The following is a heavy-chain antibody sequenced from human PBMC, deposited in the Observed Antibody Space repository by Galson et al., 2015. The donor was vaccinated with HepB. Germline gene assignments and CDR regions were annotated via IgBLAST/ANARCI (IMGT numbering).Heavy chain of an antibody. V-gene: IGHV3-30-3*01. J-gene: IGHJ4*02. CDR2: ISYDGSNK. CDR3: ARARGKFKSVYSSLNSGDY. Sequence: LRLSCAASGFTFSSYAMHWVRQAPGKGLEWVAVISYDGSNKYYADSVKGRFTISRDNSKNTLYLQMNSLRAEDTAVYYCARARGKFKSVYSSLNSGDYWGQGTLVTVSS. CDR1: GFTFSSYA. D-gene: IGHD6-13*01.